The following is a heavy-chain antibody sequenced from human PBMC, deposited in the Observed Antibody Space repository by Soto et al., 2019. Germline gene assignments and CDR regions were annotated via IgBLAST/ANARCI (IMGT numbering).Heavy chain of an antibody. CDR1: GGSISSDGNY. D-gene: IGHD3-22*01. CDR3: ASVYYNGSGYYYVVL. V-gene: IGHV4-30-4*08. CDR2: IYYSGST. Sequence: PSETLSLTCTVSGGSISSDGNYWSWIRQHPGKGLEWIGYIYYSGSTYYNPSLKSRVTISVDTSKNQFSLKLSSVTAADTAVYYCASVYYNGSGYYYVVLWGQGALVTVSS. J-gene: IGHJ4*02.